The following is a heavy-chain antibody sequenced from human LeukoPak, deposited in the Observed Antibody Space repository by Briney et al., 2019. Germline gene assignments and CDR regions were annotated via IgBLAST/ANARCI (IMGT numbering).Heavy chain of an antibody. D-gene: IGHD3-3*01. V-gene: IGHV4-59*01. Sequence: SETLSLTCTVSGGSISSYYWSWIRQPPGKGLEWIGYIYYSGSTYYNPSLKSRVTISVDTSKNQFSLKLSSVTAADTAVYYCARTYYDFWSGYSGFDYWGQGTLVTVSS. CDR1: GGSISSYY. J-gene: IGHJ4*02. CDR2: IYYSGST. CDR3: ARTYYDFWSGYSGFDY.